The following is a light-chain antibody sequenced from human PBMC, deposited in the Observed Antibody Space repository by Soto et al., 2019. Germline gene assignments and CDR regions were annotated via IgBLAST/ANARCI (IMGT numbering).Light chain of an antibody. J-gene: IGLJ1*01. CDR1: SSDGGGYNF. CDR2: EVS. V-gene: IGLV2-14*01. CDR3: SSYTITTALV. Sequence: QSALTQPASVSGSPGQSITISCTGTSSDGGGYNFVSWYQYHPGKAPKLLIYEVSNRPSGVSDRFSGSKTGNTASLTISGLQPEDEADYYCSSYTITTALVFGSGTKV.